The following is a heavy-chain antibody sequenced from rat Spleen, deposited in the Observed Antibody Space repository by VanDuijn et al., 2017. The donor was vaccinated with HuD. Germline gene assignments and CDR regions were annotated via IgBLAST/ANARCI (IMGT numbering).Heavy chain of an antibody. CDR3: ATAGTRVSRFAY. Sequence: EVQLVESGGGLVQPGRSLKLSCAASGFTFSDYNMAWVRQAPKKGLEWVASISPSGGSTYYRDSVKGRFTVSRDNAENTVYLQMNSLRSEDTATYYCATAGTRVSRFAYWGQGTLVTVSS. CDR1: GFTFSDYN. CDR2: ISPSGGST. D-gene: IGHD1-4*01. J-gene: IGHJ3*01. V-gene: IGHV5S23*01.